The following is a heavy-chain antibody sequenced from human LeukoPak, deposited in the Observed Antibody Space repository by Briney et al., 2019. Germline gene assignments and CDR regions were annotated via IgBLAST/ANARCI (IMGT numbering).Heavy chain of an antibody. CDR3: ARDGDPVYYDILTGYYIGAFDI. CDR1: GGSISSCY. Sequence: SETLSLTCTVSGGSISSCYWSWIRQPPGKGLEWTGYIYYSGSTNYNPSLKSRVTISVDTSKNQFSLKLSSVTAADTAVYYCARDGDPVYYDILTGYYIGAFDIWGQGTMVTVSS. J-gene: IGHJ3*02. CDR2: IYYSGST. V-gene: IGHV4-59*01. D-gene: IGHD3-9*01.